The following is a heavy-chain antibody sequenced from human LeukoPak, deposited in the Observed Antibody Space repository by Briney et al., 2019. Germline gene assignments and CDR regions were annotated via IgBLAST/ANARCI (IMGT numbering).Heavy chain of an antibody. CDR1: GYTFTSYG. CDR3: ARDQSTGTGVVPAAKAYAFDI. CDR2: ISAYNGNT. D-gene: IGHD2-2*01. Sequence: ASVKVSCKASGYTFTSYGISWVRQAPGQGLEWMGWISAYNGNTNYAQKLQGRVTMTTDTSTSTAYMELRSLRSDDTAVYYCARDQSTGTGVVPAAKAYAFDIWGQGTMVTVSS. V-gene: IGHV1-18*01. J-gene: IGHJ3*02.